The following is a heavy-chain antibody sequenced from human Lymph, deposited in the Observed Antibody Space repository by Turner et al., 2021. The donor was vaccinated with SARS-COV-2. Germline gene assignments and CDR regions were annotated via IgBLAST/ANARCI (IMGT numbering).Heavy chain of an antibody. CDR3: ARGSGSYLSAFDI. D-gene: IGHD1-26*01. Sequence: QVQLVESGGGVVQSGRALRLSCAASGFTCSTYAIHWVRQAPGKGLEWVAVISYDGFNKYYSDSVKGQFTISRDNSKNTLYLQMSSLRAEDTAVYYCARGSGSYLSAFDIWGQGTMVTVSS. CDR2: ISYDGFNK. CDR1: GFTCSTYA. J-gene: IGHJ3*02. V-gene: IGHV3-30*04.